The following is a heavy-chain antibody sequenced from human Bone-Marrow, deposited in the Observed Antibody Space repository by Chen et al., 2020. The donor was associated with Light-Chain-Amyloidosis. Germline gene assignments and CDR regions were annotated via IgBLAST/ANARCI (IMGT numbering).Heavy chain of an antibody. CDR2: INHSGIA. CDR1: NGAFGDDY. Sequence: QVELQQWAAGLLKPSETLSLTCGIHNGAFGDDYWTWILQPPGKGPQWIAEINHSGIANYNSSLKRRTTMSVDKSKNQCSLRMISVTAADTAVYYCARYEPHFTDSIISGYTAWGQGTSVTVSS. CDR3: ARYEPHFTDSIISGYTA. J-gene: IGHJ5*02. D-gene: IGHD5-12*01. V-gene: IGHV4-34*01.